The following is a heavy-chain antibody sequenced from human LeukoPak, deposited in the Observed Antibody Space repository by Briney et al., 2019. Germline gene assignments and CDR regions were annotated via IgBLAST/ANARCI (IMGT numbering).Heavy chain of an antibody. CDR1: GGSIDSTNW. J-gene: IGHJ4*02. V-gene: IGHV3-21*01. Sequence: ETLSLTCDVSGGSIDSTNWWNWVRQPPGKGLEWVSSISSSSSYIYYADSVKGRFTISRDNAKNSLYLQMDSLRAEDTAVYYCARPRGGYSYGYNYWGQGTLVTVSS. D-gene: IGHD5-18*01. CDR3: ARPRGGYSYGYNY. CDR2: ISSSSSYI.